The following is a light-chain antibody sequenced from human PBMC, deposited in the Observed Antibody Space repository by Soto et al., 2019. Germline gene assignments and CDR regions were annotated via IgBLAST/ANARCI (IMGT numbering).Light chain of an antibody. CDR2: KAS. V-gene: IGKV1-5*03. Sequence: DIQMTQSPSTLSASVGDRVTITCRASQSISTWLAWYQQKPGRAPKLLIYKASTLESGVPSRFSGSGSGTEFTFTISSLQADDFATYYCQQYNTYPLTFGGGTKVEIK. J-gene: IGKJ4*01. CDR1: QSISTW. CDR3: QQYNTYPLT.